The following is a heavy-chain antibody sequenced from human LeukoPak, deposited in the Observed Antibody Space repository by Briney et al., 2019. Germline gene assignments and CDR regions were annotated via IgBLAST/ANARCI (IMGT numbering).Heavy chain of an antibody. D-gene: IGHD6-19*01. Sequence: GGSLRLSCAASGFTFSSYSMNWVRQAPGKGLEWVSYIDTSGSPIYYADSVKGRFTISRDNSKNTLYLQMNSLRAEDTAVYYCAKDAYSSGWPTFYYYYYGMDVWGQGTTVTVSS. CDR2: IDTSGSPI. CDR3: AKDAYSSGWPTFYYYYYGMDV. V-gene: IGHV3-48*01. CDR1: GFTFSSYS. J-gene: IGHJ6*02.